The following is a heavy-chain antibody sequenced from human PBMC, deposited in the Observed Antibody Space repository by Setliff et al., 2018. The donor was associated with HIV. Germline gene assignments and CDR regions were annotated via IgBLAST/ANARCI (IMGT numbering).Heavy chain of an antibody. Sequence: ASVKVSCKSSGYILTTHYIHWVRQAPGQGIEWMGMSNPSSRTTIYAQKFRGRMTLTKDKSTTTVYMELISLRSDDTAVYYCARGGRVDESRGYYYPLMYWGQGTLVTSPQ. D-gene: IGHD3-22*01. CDR3: ARGGRVDESRGYYYPLMY. CDR2: SNPSSRTT. V-gene: IGHV1-46*01. CDR1: GYILTTHY. J-gene: IGHJ4*02.